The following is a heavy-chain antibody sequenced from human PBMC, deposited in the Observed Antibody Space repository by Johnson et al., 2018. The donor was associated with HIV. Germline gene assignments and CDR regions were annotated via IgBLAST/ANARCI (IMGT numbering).Heavy chain of an antibody. Sequence: VQLVESGGDLVQPGGSLRLSCAASEFTFTNYAISWVRQAPGEGLEWVSTISSGGDVTYYADSVKGPFTISRDNSKNTLYLELNSLRAEDTAVYYCAKFASKNLWSGYSTSDAFDIWGQGTMVTVSS. J-gene: IGHJ3*02. CDR1: EFTFTNYA. D-gene: IGHD3-3*01. CDR2: ISSGGDVT. V-gene: IGHV3-23*04. CDR3: AKFASKNLWSGYSTSDAFDI.